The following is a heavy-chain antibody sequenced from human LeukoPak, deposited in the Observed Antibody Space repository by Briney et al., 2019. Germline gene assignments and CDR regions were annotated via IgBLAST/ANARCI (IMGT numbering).Heavy chain of an antibody. CDR3: ARIAVRPIDAFDI. J-gene: IGHJ3*02. Sequence: PSETLSLTCTVSGGSITGTNYYWGWIRQPPGKGLEWIGSIYYSGSTYYNPSLKSRVTISVDTSKNQFSLKLSSVTAADTAVYYCARIAVRPIDAFDIWGQGTVVTVSS. V-gene: IGHV4-39*01. D-gene: IGHD6-6*01. CDR2: IYYSGST. CDR1: GGSITGTNYY.